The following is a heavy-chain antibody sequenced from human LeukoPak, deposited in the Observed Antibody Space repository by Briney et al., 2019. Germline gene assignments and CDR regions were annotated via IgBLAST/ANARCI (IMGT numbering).Heavy chain of an antibody. J-gene: IGHJ5*02. CDR2: IYYSGST. CDR1: GGSISSGDYY. CDR3: ARGSYVTGVDP. D-gene: IGHD3-16*01. V-gene: IGHV4-30-4*01. Sequence: SETLSLTCTVSGGSISSGDYYWSRIRQPPGTGLEWVGYIYYSGSTYYNPSLKSRVTISVDTSKNQFSLKLSSVTAADTAVYYCARGSYVTGVDPWGQGTLVTVSS.